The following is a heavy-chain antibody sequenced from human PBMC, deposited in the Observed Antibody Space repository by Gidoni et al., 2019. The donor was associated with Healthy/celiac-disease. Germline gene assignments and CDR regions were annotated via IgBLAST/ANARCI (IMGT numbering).Heavy chain of an antibody. Sequence: QVQLVQSGAEVKKPGASVKVSGKASGYTFTSYAMHWVRQAPGKRLEWMGWINAGNGNTKYSQKFQGRVTITRDTSASTAYMGLSSLRSEDTAVYYCARGGITGTTTYAFDIWGQGTMVTVSS. CDR1: GYTFTSYA. CDR2: INAGNGNT. J-gene: IGHJ3*02. D-gene: IGHD1-7*01. V-gene: IGHV1-3*01. CDR3: ARGGITGTTTYAFDI.